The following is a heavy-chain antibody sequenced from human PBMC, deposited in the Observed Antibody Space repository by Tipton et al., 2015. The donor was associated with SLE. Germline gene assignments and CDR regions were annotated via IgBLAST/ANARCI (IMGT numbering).Heavy chain of an antibody. CDR1: GGSFSGYF. D-gene: IGHD3-10*01. V-gene: IGHV4-34*01. CDR2: ISHSETT. J-gene: IGHJ1*01. Sequence: TLSLTCAVYGGSFSGYFWTWMRQPPGRGLEWIGSISHSETTYSNPSLKSRVTMSLDTSNNQFSLQRTSVTAADTAVYYCARHPRHITASGTYPKGGSQYWGQGTLVTVSS. CDR3: ARHPRHITASGTYPKGGSQY.